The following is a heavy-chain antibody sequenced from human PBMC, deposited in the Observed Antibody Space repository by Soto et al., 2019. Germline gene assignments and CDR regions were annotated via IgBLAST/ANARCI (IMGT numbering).Heavy chain of an antibody. CDR3: ASEIDATTATSLDY. Sequence: ASEKVSSKVSGYTFSGRVMHWLRQAPGQGLEWMGWINADNGNPKYSQKFQGRVTMTWDTSASTAYMELSSLRSEDTAIYYCASEIDATTATSLDYWGQGTLVTVSS. CDR1: GYTFSGRV. V-gene: IGHV1-3*01. D-gene: IGHD4-17*01. J-gene: IGHJ4*02. CDR2: INADNGNP.